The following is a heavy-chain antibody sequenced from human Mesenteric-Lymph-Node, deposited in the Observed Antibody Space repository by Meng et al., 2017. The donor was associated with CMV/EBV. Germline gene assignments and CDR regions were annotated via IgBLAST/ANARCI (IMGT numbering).Heavy chain of an antibody. V-gene: IGHV3-30*18. CDR2: ISYDGSNK. CDR3: AKDSGGYNFLVLDY. D-gene: IGHD5-24*01. CDR1: GFTFSSYG. Sequence: ASGFTFSSYGMHWVRQAPGKGLEWVAVISYDGSNKYYADSVKGRFTISRDNSKNTLYLQMNSLRAEDTAVYYCAKDSGGYNFLVLDYWGQGTLVTVSS. J-gene: IGHJ4*02.